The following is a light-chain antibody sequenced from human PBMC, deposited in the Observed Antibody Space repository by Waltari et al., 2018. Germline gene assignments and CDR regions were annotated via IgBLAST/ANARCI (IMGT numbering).Light chain of an antibody. J-gene: IGKJ1*01. CDR1: QSVGST. V-gene: IGKV3-20*01. Sequence: EIVLTQSPGTLSLSPGERATLSCRASQSVGSTLAWYQQKPCQPPRLLIYGASSRATGIPERFSGSGSGTDLRLTIGRLEPEDFAGYYCQHYVRLPATFGQGTKVEIK. CDR2: GAS. CDR3: QHYVRLPAT.